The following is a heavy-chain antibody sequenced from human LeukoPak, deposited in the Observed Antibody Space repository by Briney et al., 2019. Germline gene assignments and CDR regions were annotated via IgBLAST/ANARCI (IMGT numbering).Heavy chain of an antibody. CDR3: ASYLTSTPSGMDV. J-gene: IGHJ6*02. CDR2: ISTDGSST. V-gene: IGHV3-74*01. Sequence: GGSLRLSCAASGFTFSRYWMHWLRHAPGKGLVWVSRISTDGSSTSYADSVKGRFTISRDNGKNTLYLQMNSLRAEDTAVYYCASYLTSTPSGMDVWGQGTTVTVSS. CDR1: GFTFSRYW. D-gene: IGHD2/OR15-2a*01.